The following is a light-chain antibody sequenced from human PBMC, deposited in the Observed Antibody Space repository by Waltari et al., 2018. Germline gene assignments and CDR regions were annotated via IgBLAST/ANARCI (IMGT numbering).Light chain of an antibody. Sequence: SYELTQQPSVSVSPGQTARLTCSGDKLGDKYPSWYQQKPGQSPVLVIYQDTKRPSGIPERFSGSNSGNTATLTISGTQGMDEADYYCLAWDRSTAWVFGGGTKLTVL. CDR3: LAWDRSTAWV. J-gene: IGLJ3*02. CDR1: KLGDKY. V-gene: IGLV3-1*01. CDR2: QDT.